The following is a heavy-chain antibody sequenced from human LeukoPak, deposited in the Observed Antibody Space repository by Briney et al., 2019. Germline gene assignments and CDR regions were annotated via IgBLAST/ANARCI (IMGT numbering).Heavy chain of an antibody. Sequence: QPGGSLRLSCAASGFCFNIYTMNWVRQAPGKGLEWVSYITGGSTNIYYADSVKGRFTISRDNAKRSLHLQMNSLRAEDTAVYYCAREAGFSSSSIEYYMDVWGKGTTVTVSS. CDR1: GFCFNIYT. D-gene: IGHD6-6*01. V-gene: IGHV3-48*01. J-gene: IGHJ6*03. CDR3: AREAGFSSSSIEYYMDV. CDR2: ITGGSTNI.